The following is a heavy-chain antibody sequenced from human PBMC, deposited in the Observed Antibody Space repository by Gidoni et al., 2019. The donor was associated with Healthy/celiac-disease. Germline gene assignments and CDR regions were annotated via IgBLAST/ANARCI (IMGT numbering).Heavy chain of an antibody. J-gene: IGHJ4*02. Sequence: QVQLQESGPGLVKPSQTLSLTCTVSGGSISSGCYYWSWLRQPPGKGLEWIGRIYTSGSTNYNPSLKSRVTMSVDTSKNQFSLKLSSVTAADTAVYYCARDRNWNDVPGFDYWGQGTLVTVSS. CDR2: IYTSGST. D-gene: IGHD1-1*01. CDR3: ARDRNWNDVPGFDY. CDR1: GGSISSGCYY. V-gene: IGHV4-61*02.